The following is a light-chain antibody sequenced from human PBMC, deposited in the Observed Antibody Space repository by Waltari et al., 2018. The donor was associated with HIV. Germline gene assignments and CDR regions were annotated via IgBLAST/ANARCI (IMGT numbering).Light chain of an antibody. J-gene: IGLJ3*02. V-gene: IGLV2-14*01. CDR1: SSDVGGSNY. CDR2: EVS. Sequence: QSALTQPASVSGSPGQSITISCPGTSSDVGGSNYVSWYQQHPGKAPKLMIYEVSNRPSGVSNRFSGSKSGNTASLTISGLQAEDEADYYCSSYTSSSTLRVFGGGTKLTVL. CDR3: SSYTSSSTLRV.